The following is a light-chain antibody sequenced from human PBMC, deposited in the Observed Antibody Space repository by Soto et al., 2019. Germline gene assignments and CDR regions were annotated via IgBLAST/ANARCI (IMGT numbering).Light chain of an antibody. J-gene: IGLJ2*01. CDR3: TSWDDSLYHVV. CDR2: RNN. V-gene: IGLV1-47*01. CDR1: RSNIGSNY. Sequence: QPVLTQPPSASGTPGQTVTFSCSGGRSNIGSNYVFWYQQFPGTAPKLLIYRNNQRPSGVPDRFSGSKSGTSASLAISGLRSEDEADYYCTSWDDSLYHVVFGGGTKVTVL.